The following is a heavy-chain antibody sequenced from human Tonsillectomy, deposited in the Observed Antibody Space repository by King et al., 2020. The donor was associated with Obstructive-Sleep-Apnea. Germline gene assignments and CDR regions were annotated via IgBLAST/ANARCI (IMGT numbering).Heavy chain of an antibody. CDR1: GGSFSGYY. D-gene: IGHD5-12*01. V-gene: IGHV4-34*01. CDR2: SNHSGST. J-gene: IGHJ4*02. Sequence: VQLKQWGAGLLKPSETLSLTCAVYGGSFSGYYWSWIRQPPGKGLEWIGESNHSGSTNYNPSLTSRVTISVDTSKNQFSLKLSSVTAADTAVYYCARGRYGGYPPLGFDYWGQGTLVTVSS. CDR3: ARGRYGGYPPLGFDY.